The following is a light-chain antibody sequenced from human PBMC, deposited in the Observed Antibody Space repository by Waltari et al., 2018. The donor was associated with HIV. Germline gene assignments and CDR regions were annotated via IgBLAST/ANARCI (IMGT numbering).Light chain of an antibody. CDR2: EVS. V-gene: IGLV2-14*01. CDR1: SSDVGGHNY. Sequence: QSALTQPASVSGSPGQSLTISCTGASSDVGGHNYVSCYQQHPGKAPKLMIYEVSNRPSGVSNRFSGSKSGNTASLTISGLQAEDEADYYCSSYTSSSTWVFGGGTKLTVL. CDR3: SSYTSSSTWV. J-gene: IGLJ3*02.